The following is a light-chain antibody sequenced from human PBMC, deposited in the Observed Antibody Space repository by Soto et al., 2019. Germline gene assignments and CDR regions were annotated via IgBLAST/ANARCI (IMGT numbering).Light chain of an antibody. CDR1: QSVSSN. V-gene: IGKV3-15*01. CDR3: QQYNNWPRT. Sequence: EIVMTQSPATLSVSPGERATLSCRASQSVSSNLAWYQQKPGRAPRLLIYGASTRATGIPARFSGSGSGTEFTLTISSLQSEDFAVYYCQQYNNWPRTCGQGTKVEIK. J-gene: IGKJ1*01. CDR2: GAS.